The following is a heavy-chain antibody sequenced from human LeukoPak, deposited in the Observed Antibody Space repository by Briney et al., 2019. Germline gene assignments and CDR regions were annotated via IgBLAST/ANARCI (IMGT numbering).Heavy chain of an antibody. CDR1: GFTFSSYS. CDR2: ISSSSSYI. J-gene: IGHJ4*02. D-gene: IGHD3-10*01. V-gene: IGHV3-21*01. Sequence: GGSLRLSCAASGFTFSSYSMNWVRQAPGKGLEWVSSISSSSSYIYYADSVKGRFTISRDNAKNSLYLQMNSLRAEDTAVYYCARDTTVRGVIIEDYWGQGTLVTVSS. CDR3: ARDTTVRGVIIEDY.